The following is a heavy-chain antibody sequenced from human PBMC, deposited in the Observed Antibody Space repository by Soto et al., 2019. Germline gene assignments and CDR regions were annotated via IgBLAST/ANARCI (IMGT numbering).Heavy chain of an antibody. J-gene: IGHJ5*02. D-gene: IGHD3-3*01. CDR2: ISGSGGST. V-gene: IGHV3-23*01. Sequence: GGSLRLSCAASGFTFSSYAMSWFRQAPGKGLEWVSAISGSGGSTYYADSVKGRFTISRDNSKNTLYLQMNSLRAEDTAVYYCAKDLVYYDFWSGYDNWFDPWGQGTLVTVS. CDR1: GFTFSSYA. CDR3: AKDLVYYDFWSGYDNWFDP.